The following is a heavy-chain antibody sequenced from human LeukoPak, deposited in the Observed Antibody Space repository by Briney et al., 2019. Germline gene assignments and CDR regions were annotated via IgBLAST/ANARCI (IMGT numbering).Heavy chain of an antibody. CDR1: GGSISSSSYY. CDR2: IYYSGST. Sequence: SETLSLTCTVSGGSISSSSYYWGWIRQPPGKGLEWIGSIYYSGSTYYNPSLKSRVTISVDTSKNQFSLKLSSVTAADTAVYYCARYTAMVAFHAHGFDIWGKGTMVTVS. D-gene: IGHD5-18*01. V-gene: IGHV4-39*01. CDR3: ARYTAMVAFHAHGFDI. J-gene: IGHJ3*02.